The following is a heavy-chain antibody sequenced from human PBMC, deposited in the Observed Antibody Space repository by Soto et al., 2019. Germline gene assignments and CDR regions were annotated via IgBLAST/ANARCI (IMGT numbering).Heavy chain of an antibody. Sequence: SETLSLTCTVSGGSISSYYWSWIRQPPGKGLEWIGYIYYSGSTNYNPSLKSRVTISVDTSKDQFSLKLSSVTAADTAVYYCARHASYDFWSGYYNWFDPWGQGTLVTVSS. CDR3: ARHASYDFWSGYYNWFDP. D-gene: IGHD3-3*01. CDR1: GGSISSYY. J-gene: IGHJ5*02. V-gene: IGHV4-59*08. CDR2: IYYSGST.